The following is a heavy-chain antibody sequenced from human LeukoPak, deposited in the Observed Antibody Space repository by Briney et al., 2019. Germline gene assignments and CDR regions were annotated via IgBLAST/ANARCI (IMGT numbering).Heavy chain of an antibody. V-gene: IGHV5-51*01. J-gene: IGHJ4*02. CDR1: EYSFTSYW. CDR2: IYPGDSDT. Sequence: GESLKISCKGSEYSFTSYWIGWVRQMPGKGLEWMGIIYPGDSDTKYSPSFQGQVTISADKSISTAYLQWSSLKASDTAMYYCAGGNSGSGTNFDYWGQGTLVTVSS. CDR3: AGGNSGSGTNFDY. D-gene: IGHD3-10*01.